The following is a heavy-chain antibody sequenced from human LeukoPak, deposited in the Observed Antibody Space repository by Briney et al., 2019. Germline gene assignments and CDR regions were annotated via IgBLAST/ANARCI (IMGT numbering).Heavy chain of an antibody. Sequence: GGSLRLSCAASGFTFSDYYMSWIRQAPGKGLEWVSYISSSGSTIYYADSVKGRFTISRDNAKNSLYLQMNSLRAEDTAVYYCARDKRRSGYYYMDVWGKGTTVTISS. V-gene: IGHV3-11*04. D-gene: IGHD3-10*01. CDR2: ISSSGSTI. CDR1: GFTFSDYY. J-gene: IGHJ6*03. CDR3: ARDKRRSGYYYMDV.